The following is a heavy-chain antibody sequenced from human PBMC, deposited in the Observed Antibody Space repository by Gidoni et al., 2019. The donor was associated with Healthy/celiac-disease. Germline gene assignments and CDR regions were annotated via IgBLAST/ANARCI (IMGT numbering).Heavy chain of an antibody. J-gene: IGHJ6*02. V-gene: IGHV3-23*01. CDR3: AKVRQLGAYYYYGMDV. D-gene: IGHD6-6*01. CDR1: GSPFRRYA. CDR2: ISGSGGST. Sequence: EVQLLESGGGLVQPGGSLRPPCAASGSPFRRYARSWVRQAPGKGLEWVSAISGSGGSTYYADSVKGRFTISRDNSKNTLYLQMNSLRAEDTAVYYCAKVRQLGAYYYYGMDVWGQGTTVTVSS.